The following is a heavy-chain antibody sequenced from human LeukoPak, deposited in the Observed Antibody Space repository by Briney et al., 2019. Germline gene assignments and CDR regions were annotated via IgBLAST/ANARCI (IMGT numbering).Heavy chain of an antibody. J-gene: IGHJ4*02. Sequence: PGGSLRLSCVASGFTFSRYTMHWVRQAPGKGLEWVAVMSYDGSNKYYADSVKGRFTISRDNSKNTLFLQMDSLRIEDTAMYYCASQTSSGWYDRRTFDYWGQGTLLTVS. CDR3: ASQTSSGWYDRRTFDY. D-gene: IGHD6-19*01. CDR1: GFTFSRYT. V-gene: IGHV3-30-3*01. CDR2: MSYDGSNK.